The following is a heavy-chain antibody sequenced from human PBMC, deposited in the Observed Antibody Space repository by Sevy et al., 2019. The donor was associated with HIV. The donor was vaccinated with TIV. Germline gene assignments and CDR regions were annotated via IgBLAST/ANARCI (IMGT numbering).Heavy chain of an antibody. V-gene: IGHV3-9*01. CDR3: AKDINRGCDGINCYPYYYYFYGLDV. J-gene: IGHJ6*02. Sequence: GGSLRLSCAAPGFPFNDHAMPWVGQVPGKGLEWVPGVSWNSRNIGFADSVKGRFTIPRDNANHFLYLEMNSLRPEDTAFYYCAKDINRGCDGINCYPYYYYFYGLDVWGQGTTVTVSS. D-gene: IGHD2-21*01. CDR2: VSWNSRNI. CDR1: GFPFNDHA.